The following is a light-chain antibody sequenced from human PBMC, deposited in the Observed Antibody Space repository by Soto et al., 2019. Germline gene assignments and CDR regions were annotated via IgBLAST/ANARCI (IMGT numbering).Light chain of an antibody. CDR1: STDVGGYNY. V-gene: IGLV2-14*01. CDR2: EVS. CDR3: GSYTSTDTPFV. J-gene: IGLJ1*01. Sequence: QAALAQPSSVSGSPGRSITISCTGTSTDVGGYNYVSWYQHHPGKGPKLIIYEVSNRPSGVSDRFSGSKSGNKASLIISNLEAEDESDYYCGSYTSTDTPFVFGTGTKVTVL.